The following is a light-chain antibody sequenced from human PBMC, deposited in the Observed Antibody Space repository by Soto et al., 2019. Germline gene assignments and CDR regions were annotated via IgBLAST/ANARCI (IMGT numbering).Light chain of an antibody. Sequence: EIVMTQFPATLSVSPGERATLSCRASQSVSSNLAWYQQKPGQAPRLLIYGASTRATGLPARFSGSGSGTEFTLTISSLRSEDVAVYYCQQYNDWPLTFGQGTKVDIK. V-gene: IGKV3-15*01. CDR2: GAS. CDR3: QQYNDWPLT. J-gene: IGKJ1*01. CDR1: QSVSSN.